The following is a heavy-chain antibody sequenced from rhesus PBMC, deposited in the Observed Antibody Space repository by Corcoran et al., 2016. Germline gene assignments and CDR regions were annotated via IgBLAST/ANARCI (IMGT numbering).Heavy chain of an antibody. V-gene: IGHV3S25*01. CDR2: VNRGGCTT. CDR1: GFTFSSDW. Sequence: EVQLVESGGGLAKPGGALRLSCAAFGFTFSSDWMNWVRQAPGRGRARGPAVNRGGCTTYYANPLKARFTISLDNSKHTLSLPMTSLRAEDTAVYYCANMIEYFEFWGQGALVTVSS. J-gene: IGHJ1*01. CDR3: ANMIEYFEF. D-gene: IGHD3-28*01.